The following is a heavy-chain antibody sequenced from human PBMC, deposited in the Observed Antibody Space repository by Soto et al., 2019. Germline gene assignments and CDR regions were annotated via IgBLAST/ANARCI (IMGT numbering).Heavy chain of an antibody. CDR3: ARDRANIYGLDP. CDR2: ISGYNGNT. CDR1: GYTFSSYG. Sequence: ASVKVSCKASGYTFSSYGISWVRQAPGQGLEWMGWISGYNGNTNYGQKFQGRVTMTTDTSTSTAYMELTSLRSDDTAVYYCARDRANIYGLDPWGQGTRVTVSS. D-gene: IGHD3-10*01. V-gene: IGHV1-18*01. J-gene: IGHJ5*02.